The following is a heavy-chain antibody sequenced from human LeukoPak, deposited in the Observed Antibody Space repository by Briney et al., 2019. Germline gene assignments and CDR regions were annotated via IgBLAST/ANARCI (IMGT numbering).Heavy chain of an antibody. CDR2: ISYDGRNI. V-gene: IGHV3-30*18. D-gene: IGHD6-19*01. J-gene: IGHJ6*02. Sequence: GGSLRLSCAASGFTFSTYGMHWVRQAPGKGLEWVAVISYDGRNIHYADSVKGRFTISRDDSKNTLYLQMNSLRAEDTAVYYCAKRTGWYPSGYYYHGMDVWGQGTTVTVSS. CDR3: AKRTGWYPSGYYYHGMDV. CDR1: GFTFSTYG.